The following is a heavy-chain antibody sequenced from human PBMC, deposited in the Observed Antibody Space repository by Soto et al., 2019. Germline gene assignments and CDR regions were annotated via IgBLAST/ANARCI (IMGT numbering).Heavy chain of an antibody. CDR2: IYYSGST. J-gene: IGHJ4*02. CDR3: TIQDVYGDFWREDY. D-gene: IGHD4-17*01. CDR1: GGSISSGDYY. Sequence: SETLSLTCTVSGGSISSGDYYWSWIRQPPGKGLEWIGYIYYSGSTYYNPSLKSRVTISVDTSKNTAYLQMNSLKTEDTAVYYCTIQDVYGDFWREDYWGQGTLVTVSS. V-gene: IGHV4-30-4*03.